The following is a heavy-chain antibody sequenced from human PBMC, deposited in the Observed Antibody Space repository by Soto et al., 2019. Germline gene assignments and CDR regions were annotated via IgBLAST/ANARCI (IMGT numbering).Heavy chain of an antibody. J-gene: IGHJ4*02. CDR1: GFTFSSYW. D-gene: IGHD2-15*01. CDR3: ARVAAGRYYSDY. V-gene: IGHV3-74*01. CDR2: INGDGRTT. Sequence: EVQLVESGGGLVQPGGSLRLSCAASGFTFSSYWIHWVRQAPGKGLVWVSRINGDGRTTNYADSVKGQFAISRDNAKNTVYLQMNSLSAEDTAVYYCARVAAGRYYSDYWGQGTLVTVSS.